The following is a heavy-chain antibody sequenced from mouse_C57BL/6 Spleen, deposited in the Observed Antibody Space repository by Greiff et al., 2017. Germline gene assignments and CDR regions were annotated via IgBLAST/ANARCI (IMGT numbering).Heavy chain of an antibody. D-gene: IGHD2-3*01. Sequence: QVQLKESGAELARPGASVKLSCKASGYTFTSYGISWVKQRTGQGLEWIGEIYPRSGNTYYNEKFKGKATLTADKSSSTAYMGLRSLTSEDSAVYFCARRGDGYYFDYWGQGTTLTVSS. CDR1: GYTFTSYG. J-gene: IGHJ2*01. CDR3: ARRGDGYYFDY. CDR2: IYPRSGNT. V-gene: IGHV1-81*01.